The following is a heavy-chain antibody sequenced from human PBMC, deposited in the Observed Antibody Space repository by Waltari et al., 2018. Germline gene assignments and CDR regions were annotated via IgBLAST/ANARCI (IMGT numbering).Heavy chain of an antibody. Sequence: EVQLVESGGGQVKPGGSLRLSCVGSGFTFSNYSMNWVRVAPGKGLEWVSSIGISTTYKFYADSVKGRFTVSRDNAKNSVYLQMNNLRVEDTAVYYCARGPWAPLDYWGQGVRFTVSS. CDR1: GFTFSNYS. J-gene: IGHJ4*02. CDR2: IGISTTYK. V-gene: IGHV3-21*02. CDR3: ARGPWAPLDY.